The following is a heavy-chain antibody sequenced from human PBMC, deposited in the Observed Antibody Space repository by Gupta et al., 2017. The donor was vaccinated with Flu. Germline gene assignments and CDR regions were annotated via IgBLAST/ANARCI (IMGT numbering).Heavy chain of an antibody. Sequence: QVQLVQSGAEVKKPGSSVKVSCKAFGGTFNSYAINWVRQAPGQGLEWMGGIVPMFGTTKYAQKFQGRVTITADESTSTVYMELSSLRFEDTAVYYCARAPRQSSTWYPATDSWGQGTLVTVSS. V-gene: IGHV1-69*01. CDR1: GGTFNSYA. D-gene: IGHD6-13*01. CDR2: IVPMFGTT. J-gene: IGHJ5*01. CDR3: ARAPRQSSTWYPATDS.